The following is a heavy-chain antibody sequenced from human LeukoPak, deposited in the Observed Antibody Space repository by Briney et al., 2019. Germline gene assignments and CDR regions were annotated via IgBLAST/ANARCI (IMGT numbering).Heavy chain of an antibody. Sequence: PGGSLRLSCAASGFTFSGDYMSWIRQAPGKGLEWVSYISSRSNYTNYADSVKGRFTISRDNAKHSLYLQMNSLRAEDTAVYYCARGEEYSSSSGPVDYWGQGTLVTVSS. D-gene: IGHD6-6*01. J-gene: IGHJ4*02. CDR2: ISSRSNYT. V-gene: IGHV3-11*06. CDR3: ARGEEYSSSSGPVDY. CDR1: GFTFSGDY.